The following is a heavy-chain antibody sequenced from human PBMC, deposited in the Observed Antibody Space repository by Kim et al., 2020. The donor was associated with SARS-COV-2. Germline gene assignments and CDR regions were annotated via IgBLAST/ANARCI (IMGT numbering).Heavy chain of an antibody. CDR2: IIPIFGTA. CDR3: ASQTPGYSSSWYVGWFDP. Sequence: SVKVSCKASGGTFSSYAISWVRQAPGQGLEWMGGIIPIFGTANYAQKFQGRVTITADESTSTAYMELSSLRSEDTAVYYCASQTPGYSSSWYVGWFDPWGQGTLVTVSS. V-gene: IGHV1-69*13. D-gene: IGHD6-13*01. J-gene: IGHJ5*02. CDR1: GGTFSSYA.